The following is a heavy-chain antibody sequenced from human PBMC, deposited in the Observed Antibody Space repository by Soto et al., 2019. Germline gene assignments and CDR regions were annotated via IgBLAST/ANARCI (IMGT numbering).Heavy chain of an antibody. Sequence: EVQLVESGGGLVQPGGSLRLSCAASGFTFSSYTMNWVRQAPGKGLEWVSYISSSSSTIYYADSVKGRFTISRDNAKNSLYLQMNSLRDEDTAVYYCARRLIGIGSTSFPFWGQGTLVTVSS. D-gene: IGHD2-2*01. J-gene: IGHJ4*02. CDR3: ARRLIGIGSTSFPF. CDR1: GFTFSSYT. CDR2: ISSSSSTI. V-gene: IGHV3-48*02.